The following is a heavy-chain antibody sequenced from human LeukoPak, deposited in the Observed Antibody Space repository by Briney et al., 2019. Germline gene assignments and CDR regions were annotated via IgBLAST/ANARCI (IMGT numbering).Heavy chain of an antibody. V-gene: IGHV1-2*02. CDR1: GYTFTGYY. CDR2: INPNSGGT. CDR3: ARIGYCSSTSCYDY. D-gene: IGHD2-2*01. J-gene: IGHJ4*02. Sequence: ASVEVSCKASGYTFTGYYMHWVRRAPGQGLEWMGWINPNSGGTNYAQKFQGRVTMTRDTSISAAYMELSRLRSDDTAVYYCARIGYCSSTSCYDYWGQGTLVTVSS.